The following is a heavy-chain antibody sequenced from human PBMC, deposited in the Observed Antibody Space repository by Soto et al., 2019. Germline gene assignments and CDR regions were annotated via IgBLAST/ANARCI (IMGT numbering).Heavy chain of an antibody. CDR3: ARDVTVLQFESDWYFYL. CDR2: ISYDGTNK. D-gene: IGHD5-12*01. V-gene: IGHV3-30-3*01. CDR1: GFTFRNYA. J-gene: IGHJ2*01. Sequence: QVQLVESGGGVVQPGRSLRLSCAASGFTFRNYAVHWVRQAPGKGLEWKAVISYDGTNKYYSDSVNCRFTISRDNSKNTLYLQLNSLRAEDTAVYFCARDVTVLQFESDWYFYLWGRGTLVTVSS.